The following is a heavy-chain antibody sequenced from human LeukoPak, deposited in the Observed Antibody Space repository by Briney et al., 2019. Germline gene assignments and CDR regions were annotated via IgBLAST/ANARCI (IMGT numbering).Heavy chain of an antibody. D-gene: IGHD6-13*01. CDR2: INHSGST. CDR1: GGSFSGYY. CDR3: ARGRDSSSWYAHY. Sequence: SETLSLTCAVYGGSFSGYYWSWIRQPPGKGLEWIGEINHSGSTNYNPSLKSRVTISVDTSKNQFSLKLSSVTAADTAVYYCARGRDSSSWYAHYWGQGTLATVSS. J-gene: IGHJ4*02. V-gene: IGHV4-34*01.